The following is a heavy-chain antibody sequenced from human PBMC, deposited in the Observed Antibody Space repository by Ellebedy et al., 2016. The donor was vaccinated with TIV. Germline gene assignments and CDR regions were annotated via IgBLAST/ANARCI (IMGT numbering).Heavy chain of an antibody. CDR1: GDSISSYY. Sequence: SETLSLTCTVSGDSISSYYWSWIRQPPGRGLEWIGHIYNTGSTNYNPSLKSRVPISVDTSNYQFSLNLTSVTSAEPAVYYCARDLMASGWFDPWGQGTLVTVSS. D-gene: IGHD5-24*01. CDR3: ARDLMASGWFDP. CDR2: IYNTGST. V-gene: IGHV4-59*01. J-gene: IGHJ5*02.